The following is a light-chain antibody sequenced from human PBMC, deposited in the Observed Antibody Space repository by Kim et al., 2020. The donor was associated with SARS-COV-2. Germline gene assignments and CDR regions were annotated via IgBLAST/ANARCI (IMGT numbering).Light chain of an antibody. J-gene: IGLJ1*01. CDR3: AAWDASLSAQV. CDR2: RTA. V-gene: IGLV1-47*01. Sequence: VTSTWSRSQCNIGSNWVRCYQQLLPGTAPVPLIHRTARRPSEVTDRYSASRCGTSASMAISGLQSEDEDEYYCAAWDASLSAQVFGPGTKVTVL. CDR1: QCNIGSNW.